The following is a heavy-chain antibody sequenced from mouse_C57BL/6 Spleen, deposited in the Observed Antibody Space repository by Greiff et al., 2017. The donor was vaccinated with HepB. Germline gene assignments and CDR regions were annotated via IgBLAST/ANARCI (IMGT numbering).Heavy chain of an antibody. CDR1: GYTFTSYW. V-gene: IGHV1-52*01. CDR3: ARLDYVPYAMDY. CDR2: IDPSDSET. J-gene: IGHJ4*01. Sequence: VQLQQPGAELVRPGSSVKLSCKASGYTFTSYWMHWVKQRPIQGLEWIGNIDPSDSETHYNQKFKDKATLTVDKSSSTAYMQLSSLTSEDSAVYYCARLDYVPYAMDYWGQGTSVTVSS. D-gene: IGHD2-4*01.